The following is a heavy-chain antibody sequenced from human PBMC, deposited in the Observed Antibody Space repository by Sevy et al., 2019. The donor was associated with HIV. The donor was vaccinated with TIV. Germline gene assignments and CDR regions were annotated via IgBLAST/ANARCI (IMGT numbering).Heavy chain of an antibody. CDR1: GYTFTGYY. CDR2: INPNSGGT. J-gene: IGHJ5*02. V-gene: IGHV1-2*02. D-gene: IGHD6-13*01. Sequence: ASVKVSCKASGYTFTGYYMHWVRQTPGQGLEWMGWINPNSGGTNYAQKFQGRVTMTRDTSISTAYMELSRLRSDDTAVYYCARDRAGSSSWALYRFDPWGQGTLVTVSS. CDR3: ARDRAGSSSWALYRFDP.